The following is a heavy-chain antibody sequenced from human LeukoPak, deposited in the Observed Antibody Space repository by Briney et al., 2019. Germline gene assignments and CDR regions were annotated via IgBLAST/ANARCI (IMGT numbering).Heavy chain of an antibody. Sequence: SETLSLTCAVYGGSFSGYYWSWIRQPPGKGLEWIGEINHSGSTNYNPSLKSRVTISADTSKNQFSLKLSPVTAADTAVYYCARGWATIFDYWGQGTLVTVSS. D-gene: IGHD1-26*01. V-gene: IGHV4-34*01. CDR1: GGSFSGYY. J-gene: IGHJ4*02. CDR2: INHSGST. CDR3: ARGWATIFDY.